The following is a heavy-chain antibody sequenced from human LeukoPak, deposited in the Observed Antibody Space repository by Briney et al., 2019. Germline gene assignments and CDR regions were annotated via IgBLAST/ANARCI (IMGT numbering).Heavy chain of an antibody. CDR1: DYTFTSYG. V-gene: IGHV1-18*01. J-gene: IGHJ4*02. D-gene: IGHD2-21*02. Sequence: ASVKVSCKASDYTFTSYGISWVRQAPGQGLEWMGWISAYTANTNYAQKFQGRVTMTTDTSTSTAYMELRSLRSDDTAVYSCARSQSCDCGHPFGIDCLVRGTLVSDSP. CDR3: ARSQSCDCGHPFGIDC. CDR2: ISAYTANT.